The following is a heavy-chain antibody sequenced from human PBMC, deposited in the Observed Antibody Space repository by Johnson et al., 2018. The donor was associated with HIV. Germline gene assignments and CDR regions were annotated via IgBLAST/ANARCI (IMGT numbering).Heavy chain of an antibody. CDR2: IRYDGSNK. Sequence: QVQLVESGGGVVQPGGSLRLSCAASGFTFSSYGMHWVRQAPGKGLEWVAFIRYDGSNKYYADSVKGRFTISRDNSKNKLYLQMNSLGAGETAVYYWARENGGGAFDIWGQGTMVTVSS. J-gene: IGHJ3*02. V-gene: IGHV3-30*02. D-gene: IGHD3-10*01. CDR1: GFTFSSYG. CDR3: ARENGGGAFDI.